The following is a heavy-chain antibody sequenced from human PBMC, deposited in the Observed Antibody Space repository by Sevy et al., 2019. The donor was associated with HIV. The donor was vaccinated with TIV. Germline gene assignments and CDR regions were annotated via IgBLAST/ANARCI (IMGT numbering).Heavy chain of an antibody. V-gene: IGHV3-30-3*01. Sequence: GGSLRLSCATSGFTFSNYAMHWVRQAPGKGLEWVAIISYVGSNKYSADSMKGRLTISRENSKKTLYLHMNTRRPEDTAVYYCARGCYYYDSSGYLNYWGQGTLVTVSS. D-gene: IGHD3-22*01. CDR3: ARGCYYYDSSGYLNY. CDR1: GFTFSNYA. CDR2: ISYVGSNK. J-gene: IGHJ4*02.